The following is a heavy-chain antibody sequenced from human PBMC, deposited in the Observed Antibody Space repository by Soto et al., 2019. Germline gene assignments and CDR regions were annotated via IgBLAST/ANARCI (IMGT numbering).Heavy chain of an antibody. V-gene: IGHV4-34*01. CDR2: INHSGST. CDR3: VRARGGEYFGEPLS. CDR1: GASFSGYS. D-gene: IGHD3-10*01. Sequence: SETLSLTCAVYGASFSGYSWSWIRQPPGKGLEWIGEINHSGSTNYNPSLKSRVTISLDTAKNHFSLKLSSVTAADTAVYYCVRARGGEYFGEPLSWGQGTLVTGSS. J-gene: IGHJ4*02.